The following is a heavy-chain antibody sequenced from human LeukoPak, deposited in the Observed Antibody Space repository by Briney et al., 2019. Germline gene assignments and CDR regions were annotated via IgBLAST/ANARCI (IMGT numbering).Heavy chain of an antibody. CDR1: GYTFTSYG. J-gene: IGHJ4*02. CDR2: ISAYNGNT. V-gene: IGHV1-18*01. CDR3: ARGPRIVGAASPILD. D-gene: IGHD1-26*01. Sequence: ASVKVSCKASGYTFTSYGISWVRQAPGQGLEWMGWISAYNGNTNYAQKLQGRVTMTTDTSTSTAYMELRSLRSDDTAVYYCARGPRIVGAASPILDWGQGTLVTVSS.